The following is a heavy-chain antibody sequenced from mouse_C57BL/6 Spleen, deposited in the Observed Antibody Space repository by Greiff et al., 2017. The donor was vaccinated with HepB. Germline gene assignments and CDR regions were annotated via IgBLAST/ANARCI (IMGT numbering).Heavy chain of an antibody. CDR2: IDPSDSYT. V-gene: IGHV1-50*01. CDR3: ASSYYYGSRRFAY. Sequence: QVHVKQPGAELVKPGASVKLSCKASGYTFTSYWMQWVKQRPGQGLEWIGEIDPSDSYTNYNQKFKGKATLTVDTSSSTAYMQLSSLTSEDSAVYYCASSYYYGSRRFAYWGQGTLVTVSA. CDR1: GYTFTSYW. J-gene: IGHJ3*01. D-gene: IGHD1-1*01.